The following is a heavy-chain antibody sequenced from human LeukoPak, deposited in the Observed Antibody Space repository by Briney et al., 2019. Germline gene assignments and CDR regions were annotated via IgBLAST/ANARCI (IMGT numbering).Heavy chain of an antibody. CDR2: INPTGGST. J-gene: IGHJ4*02. Sequence: ASVKVSCKASGYTFTSYYMHWVRQAPGQGLEWMGLINPTGGSTGYAQKFQGRVTMTRDMSTSTAYMELSSLRSEDTAVYYCARSGYSSSYVDYWGQGTLVTVSS. D-gene: IGHD6-13*01. V-gene: IGHV1-46*01. CDR1: GYTFTSYY. CDR3: ARSGYSSSYVDY.